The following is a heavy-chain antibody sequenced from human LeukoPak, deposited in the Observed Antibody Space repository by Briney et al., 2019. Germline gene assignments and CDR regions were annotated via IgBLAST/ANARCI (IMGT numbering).Heavy chain of an antibody. CDR2: IWYDGSNK. CDR3: AKAGLVGATLAYYFDY. Sequence: GGSLRLSCAASGFTFSSCGMHWVRQAPGKGLEWVAVIWYDGSNKYYADSVKGRFTISRDNSKNTLYLQMNSLRAEDTAVYYCAKAGLVGATLAYYFDYWGQGTLVTVSS. CDR1: GFTFSSCG. D-gene: IGHD1-26*01. V-gene: IGHV3-33*06. J-gene: IGHJ4*02.